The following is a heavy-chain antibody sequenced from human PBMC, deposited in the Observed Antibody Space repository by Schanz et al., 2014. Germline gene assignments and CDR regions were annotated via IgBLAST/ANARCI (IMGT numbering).Heavy chain of an antibody. D-gene: IGHD6-13*01. V-gene: IGHV1-18*01. Sequence: QVQLVQSGAEVKKPGASVKVSCEASRYTFNTYGLNWVRQAPGQGLEWMGWINPNSGTTNYAQRFQGRVTMTRDTSTSTVYMELSSLRSEDTAVYYCARDGVDAAAGGNYWGQGTLVTVSS. J-gene: IGHJ4*02. CDR1: RYTFNTYG. CDR2: INPNSGTT. CDR3: ARDGVDAAAGGNY.